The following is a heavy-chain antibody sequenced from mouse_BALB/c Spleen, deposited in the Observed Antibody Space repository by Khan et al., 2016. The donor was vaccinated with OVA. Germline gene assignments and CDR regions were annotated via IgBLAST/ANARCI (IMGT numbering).Heavy chain of an antibody. V-gene: IGHV3-6*02. D-gene: IGHD3-1*01. CDR1: GYSITSGYF. J-gene: IGHJ3*01. CDR3: ARGGSSGPAWFTY. Sequence: EVQLQESGPGLVKPSQSLSLTCSVTGYSITSGYFWNWIRQFPGNELEWMGYIRFDGSNNYNPSLSNRISITRDTSQNQFFLKLNSVTPEDTSTYYCARGGSSGPAWFTYWGHGTLVTVSA. CDR2: IRFDGSN.